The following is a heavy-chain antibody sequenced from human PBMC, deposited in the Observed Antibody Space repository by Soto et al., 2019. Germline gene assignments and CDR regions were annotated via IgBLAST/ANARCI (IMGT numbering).Heavy chain of an antibody. CDR3: ARSGYFDY. Sequence: EVQLVESGGGLVQPGGSLRLSCAASGFTFSTYSMNWVRQAPGKGLEWVSYISSTGNTIYYPDSVKGRFTISRDTAKKPLYLQMNSLRAEDTAVYYCARSGYFDYWGQGTLVTVSS. D-gene: IGHD2-8*02. CDR2: ISSTGNTI. CDR1: GFTFSTYS. V-gene: IGHV3-48*01. J-gene: IGHJ4*02.